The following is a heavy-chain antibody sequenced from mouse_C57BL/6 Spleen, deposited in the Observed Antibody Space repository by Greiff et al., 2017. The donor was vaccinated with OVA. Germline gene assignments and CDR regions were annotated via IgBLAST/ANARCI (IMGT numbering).Heavy chain of an antibody. CDR1: GYSFTDYN. J-gene: IGHJ2*01. Sequence: ASVKISCKASGYSFTDYNMNWVKQSNGKSLEWIGVINPNYGTTSYNQKFKGKATLTVDQSSSTAYMQLNSLTSEDSAVYYCARREDWDGGYYFDYWGQGTTLTVSS. D-gene: IGHD4-1*01. V-gene: IGHV1-39*01. CDR2: INPNYGTT. CDR3: ARREDWDGGYYFDY.